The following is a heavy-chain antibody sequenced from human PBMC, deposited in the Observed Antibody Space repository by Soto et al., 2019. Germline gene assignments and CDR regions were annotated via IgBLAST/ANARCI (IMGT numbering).Heavy chain of an antibody. D-gene: IGHD3-22*01. CDR3: ANVVVTRSRGYYFDY. CDR2: IYYSGST. V-gene: IGHV4-31*03. Sequence: SETLSLTCTVSGGSISSGGYYWSWIRQHPGKGLEWIGYIYYSGSTYYNPSLKSRVTISVDTSKNQFSLKLSSVTAADTAVYYCANVVVTRSRGYYFDYWGQGTLVTVSS. CDR1: GGSISSGGYY. J-gene: IGHJ4*02.